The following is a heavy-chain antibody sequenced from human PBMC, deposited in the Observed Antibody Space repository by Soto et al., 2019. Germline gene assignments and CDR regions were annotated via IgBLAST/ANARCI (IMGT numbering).Heavy chain of an antibody. D-gene: IGHD5-12*01. CDR3: ARDRAGYEATIRSWFDP. J-gene: IGHJ5*02. Sequence: PSETMSLTCTVSGDSIRSYYWSWIRQPPGKGLEWIGYIYSSGSTNYNPSLKSRVTMSLDTSKNQFSLNLSSVTAADTAVYYCARDRAGYEATIRSWFDPWGQGILVTVSS. CDR2: IYSSGST. CDR1: GDSIRSYY. V-gene: IGHV4-59*01.